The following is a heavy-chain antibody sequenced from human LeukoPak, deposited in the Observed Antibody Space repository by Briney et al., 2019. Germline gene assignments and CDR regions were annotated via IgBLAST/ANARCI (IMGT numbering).Heavy chain of an antibody. V-gene: IGHV1-2*06. CDR2: INSTSRAT. J-gene: IGHJ4*02. CDR3: ARVLNPGYSSSIDY. Sequence: RINSTSRATNYPHKFQGRGTMTRDTAICTAYMELSRLRSDDTAVYYCARVLNPGYSSSIDYWGQGTLVTVSS. D-gene: IGHD6-6*01.